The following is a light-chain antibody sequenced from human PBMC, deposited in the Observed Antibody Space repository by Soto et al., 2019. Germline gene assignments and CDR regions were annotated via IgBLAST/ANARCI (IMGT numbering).Light chain of an antibody. CDR1: QSVSSSY. CDR2: RTC. Sequence: EIVLTQSPGTLSLSPGEGATLSCRASQSVSSSYLAWYQQKPGQAPRLLIYRTCGRDTGIPDRFSGSGSGTDFTLPISRLEPEEFAAYYCHHYGSSPLFTFGPGTKVDIK. J-gene: IGKJ3*01. V-gene: IGKV3-20*01. CDR3: HHYGSSPLFT.